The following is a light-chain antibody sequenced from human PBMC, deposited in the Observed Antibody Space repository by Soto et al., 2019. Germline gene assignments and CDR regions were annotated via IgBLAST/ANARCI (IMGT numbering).Light chain of an antibody. CDR1: SSNLGAGYD. V-gene: IGLV1-40*01. CDR2: GNR. Sequence: QSVLTQPPSVSGAPGQRVTISCTGNSSNLGAGYDVHWYQQLPGAAPKLVIFGNRNRPSGVPERFSGSKSGNTASLTISGLQAEDEADYYCSSYVNYNTFVVFGGGTKVTVL. J-gene: IGLJ2*01. CDR3: SSYVNYNTFVV.